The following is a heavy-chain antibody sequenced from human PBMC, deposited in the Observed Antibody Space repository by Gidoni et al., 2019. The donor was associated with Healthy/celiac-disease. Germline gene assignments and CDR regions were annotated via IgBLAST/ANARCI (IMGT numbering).Heavy chain of an antibody. CDR1: GFTFSSYA. D-gene: IGHD5-12*01. CDR2: ILYEGSNK. Sequence: QVQLVESGGGVVQTGRSLRLACAASGFTFSSYAMHLVRQAPGKGLEWVGGILYEGSNKYVAGSVKGRFTIPRDHSKNPLYPQMNSLRAEDTAVYYCATSVDIGATMPPGPFDYWGQGTLVTLPS. CDR3: ATSVDIGATMPPGPFDY. J-gene: IGHJ4*02. V-gene: IGHV3-30*14.